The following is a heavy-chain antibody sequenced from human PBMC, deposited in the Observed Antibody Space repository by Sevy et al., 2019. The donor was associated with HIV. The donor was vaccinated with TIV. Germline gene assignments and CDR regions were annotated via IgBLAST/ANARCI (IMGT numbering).Heavy chain of an antibody. V-gene: IGHV1-18*04. CDR1: GYTFTSYG. CDR2: ISAYNGNT. D-gene: IGHD2-2*01. CDR3: ARSGNIVVVPAAPLDYYYYMDV. J-gene: IGHJ6*03. Sequence: ASVKVSCKASGYTFTSYGISWVRQAPGQGLEWMGWISAYNGNTNYAQKLQGRVTMTTDTSTSTAYMELRSLRSDDTSAYYCARSGNIVVVPAAPLDYYYYMDVWGKGTTVTVSS.